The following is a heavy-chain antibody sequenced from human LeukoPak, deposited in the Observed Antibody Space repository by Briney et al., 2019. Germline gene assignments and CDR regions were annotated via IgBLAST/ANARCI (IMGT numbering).Heavy chain of an antibody. D-gene: IGHD2/OR15-2a*01. CDR2: IYYSGST. J-gene: IGHJ4*02. Sequence: SETLSLTCTVSGGSISSYYWSWIRQPPGKGLEWIGDIYYSGSTNYNPSLKSRVTISVDTSKNQFSLRLSSVTAADTAVYYSATSKVPEVYYFDYWGQGTLVTVSS. CDR3: ATSKVPEVYYFDY. V-gene: IGHV4-59*08. CDR1: GGSISSYY.